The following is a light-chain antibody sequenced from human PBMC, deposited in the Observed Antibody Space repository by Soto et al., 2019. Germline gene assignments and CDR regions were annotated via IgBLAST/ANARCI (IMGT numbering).Light chain of an antibody. CDR3: QQYNSSPLT. V-gene: IGKV1-5*03. Sequence: DIQMTQSPSTLSAFVGDRVTITCRASQSISSWLAWYQQKSGKAPKLLIYKASSLESGVPSRFSGSGSGTEFTLTISSLQPDDFATYDCQQYNSSPLTFGGGTKVEIK. CDR1: QSISSW. J-gene: IGKJ4*01. CDR2: KAS.